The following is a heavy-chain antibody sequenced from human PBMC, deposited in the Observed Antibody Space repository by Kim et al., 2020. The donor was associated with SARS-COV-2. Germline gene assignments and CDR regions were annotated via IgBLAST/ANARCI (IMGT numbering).Heavy chain of an antibody. CDR1: GFTFRSYA. CDR3: ARDGVDDDSSGYQYYFDY. J-gene: IGHJ4*02. V-gene: IGHV3-30*04. CDR2: ISYDGSNK. Sequence: GGSLRLSCAASGFTFRSYAMHWVRQAPGKGLEWVAVISYDGSNKYYADSVKGRFTISRDNSKNTLYLQLNSLRAEDTAVYYCARDGVDDDSSGYQYYFDYWGQGTLVTVSS. D-gene: IGHD3-22*01.